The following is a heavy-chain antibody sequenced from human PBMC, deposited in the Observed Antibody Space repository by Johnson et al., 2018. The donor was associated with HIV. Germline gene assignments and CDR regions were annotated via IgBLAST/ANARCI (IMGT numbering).Heavy chain of an antibody. CDR2: INWNGGST. CDR3: AKDLFSAAAGTRNAFDI. J-gene: IGHJ3*02. D-gene: IGHD6-13*01. Sequence: VQLVESGGGVVQPGGSLRLSCAASGFTLSFYYMTWVRQAPGKGLEWVSGINWNGGSTDYVDSVKGRFTISRDNSKNTLYLQMNSLRAEDTAVYYCAKDLFSAAAGTRNAFDIWGQGTMVTVSS. CDR1: GFTLSFYY. V-gene: IGHV3-20*04.